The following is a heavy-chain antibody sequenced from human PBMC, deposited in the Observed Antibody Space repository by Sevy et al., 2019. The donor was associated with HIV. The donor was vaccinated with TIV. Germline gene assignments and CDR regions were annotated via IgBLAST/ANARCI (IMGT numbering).Heavy chain of an antibody. Sequence: GGSLRLSCAASGFIFSNFAMSWVRQAPGKGLEWVSGISVNGGSTYYADSVRGRFTISRDNSKNTLYLQMNSLRAEDTAVYYCAKGPYSGYDSNYFASWGQGTLVTVSS. CDR2: ISVNGGST. CDR3: AKGPYSGYDSNYFAS. CDR1: GFIFSNFA. D-gene: IGHD5-12*01. V-gene: IGHV3-23*01. J-gene: IGHJ4*02.